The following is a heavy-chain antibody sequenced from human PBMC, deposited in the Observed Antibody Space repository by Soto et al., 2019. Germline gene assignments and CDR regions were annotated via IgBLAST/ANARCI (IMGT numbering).Heavy chain of an antibody. CDR3: AKVRYYYGSGSPLGWFDP. CDR2: ISGSGGST. Sequence: EVQLLESGGGLVQPGGSLRLSCAASGFTFSSYAMSWVRQAPGKGLEWVSAISGSGGSTYYADSVKGRFTISRDNSKNTLYLQMNSLRAEDTAVYYCAKVRYYYGSGSPLGWFDPWGQGTLVTVSS. D-gene: IGHD3-10*01. CDR1: GFTFSSYA. V-gene: IGHV3-23*01. J-gene: IGHJ5*02.